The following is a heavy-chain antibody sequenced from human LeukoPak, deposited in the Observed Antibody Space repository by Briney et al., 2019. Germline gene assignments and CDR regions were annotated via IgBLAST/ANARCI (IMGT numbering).Heavy chain of an antibody. V-gene: IGHV4-59*04. Sequence: SSETLSLTCTVSGGSISSYYWSLIRQPPGKGLEWIGYIYYSGSTYYNPSLKSRVTISVDTSKNQFSLKLSSVTAADTAVYYCASFPKYYYDSSGRRAFDIWGQGTMVTVSS. J-gene: IGHJ3*02. CDR3: ASFPKYYYDSSGRRAFDI. CDR2: IYYSGST. CDR1: GGSISSYY. D-gene: IGHD3-22*01.